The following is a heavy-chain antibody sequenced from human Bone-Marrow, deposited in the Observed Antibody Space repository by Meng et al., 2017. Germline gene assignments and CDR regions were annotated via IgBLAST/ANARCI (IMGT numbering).Heavy chain of an antibody. D-gene: IGHD2-15*01. J-gene: IGHJ4*02. CDR1: CVSFSGYY. V-gene: IGHV4-34*01. CDR3: ARGRTPRYCSGGSCYSPSYYFDY. Sequence: QVPLEQWDAVLLKPSDTLSLTCAVYCVSFSGYYWSWIRQPPGKGLEWIGEINHSGSTNYNPSLKSRVTISVDTSKNQFSLKLSSVTAADTAVYYCARGRTPRYCSGGSCYSPSYYFDYWGQGTLVTVSS. CDR2: INHSGST.